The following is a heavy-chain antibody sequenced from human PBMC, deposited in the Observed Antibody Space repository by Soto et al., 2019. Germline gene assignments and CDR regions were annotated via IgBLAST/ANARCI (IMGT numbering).Heavy chain of an antibody. J-gene: IGHJ5*02. D-gene: IGHD6-6*01. Sequence: QVQLQESGPGLVKTSQTLSLTCTVSGGSISSGDYYWSWIRQPPGKGLEWIGYSYYSGSTYYNPSLKSRVTISVDTSMNQFSLKLSSVTAADTAVYYCARERPDGARLDPWGQGTLVTVSS. CDR1: GGSISSGDYY. V-gene: IGHV4-30-4*01. CDR2: SYYSGST. CDR3: ARERPDGARLDP.